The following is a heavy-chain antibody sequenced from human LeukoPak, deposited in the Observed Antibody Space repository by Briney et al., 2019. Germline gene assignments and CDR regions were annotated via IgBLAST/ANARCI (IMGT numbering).Heavy chain of an antibody. CDR1: GYTFPSYF. Sequence: ASVKVSCKASGYTFPSYFMHWVRQSPGQGLEWMGIINPTGGSTTYAQKFQGRVTMTRDTSTSTVYMELSSLRSDDTAVYYCARTAARRFDYWGQGTLVTVSS. J-gene: IGHJ4*02. CDR3: ARTAARRFDY. CDR2: INPTGGST. D-gene: IGHD6-6*01. V-gene: IGHV1-46*01.